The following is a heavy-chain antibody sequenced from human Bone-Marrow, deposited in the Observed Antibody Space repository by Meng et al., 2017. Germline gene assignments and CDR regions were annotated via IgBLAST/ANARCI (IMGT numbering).Heavy chain of an antibody. Sequence: SETLSLTCAVYGGSFSGYYWSWIRQPPGKGLEWIGEINHSGSTNYNPSLESRATISVDTSQNNLSLKLSSVTAADSAVYYCARGPTTMAHDFDYWGQGTLVTVYS. J-gene: IGHJ4*02. D-gene: IGHD4-11*01. V-gene: IGHV4-34*01. CDR2: INHSGST. CDR3: ARGPTTMAHDFDY. CDR1: GGSFSGYY.